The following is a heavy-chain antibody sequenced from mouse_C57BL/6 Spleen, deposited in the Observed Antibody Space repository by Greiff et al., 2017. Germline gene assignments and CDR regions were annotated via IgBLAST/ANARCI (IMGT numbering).Heavy chain of an antibody. CDR1: GYAFSSYW. CDR3: ARWDYGSSPYFDY. CDR2: IYPGDGDT. V-gene: IGHV1-80*01. D-gene: IGHD1-1*01. Sequence: VKLMESGAELVKPGASVKISCKASGYAFSSYWMNWVKQRPGKGLEWIGQIYPGDGDTNYNGKFKGKATLTADKSSSTAYMQLSSLTSEDSAVYFCARWDYGSSPYFDYWGQGTTLTVSS. J-gene: IGHJ2*01.